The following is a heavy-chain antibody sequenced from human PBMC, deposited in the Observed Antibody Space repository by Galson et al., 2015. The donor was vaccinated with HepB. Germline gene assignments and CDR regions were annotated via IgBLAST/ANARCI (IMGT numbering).Heavy chain of an antibody. J-gene: IGHJ4*02. CDR1: GYTFTSYG. CDR3: ATFGDTAMVTAFDY. D-gene: IGHD5-18*01. CDR2: ISAYNGNT. Sequence: SVKVSCKASGYTFTSYGISWVRQAPGQGLEWMGWISAYNGNTNYAQKLQGRVTMTTDTSTSTAYMELRSLRSDDTAVYYCATFGDTAMVTAFDYWGQGTLVTVSS. V-gene: IGHV1-18*01.